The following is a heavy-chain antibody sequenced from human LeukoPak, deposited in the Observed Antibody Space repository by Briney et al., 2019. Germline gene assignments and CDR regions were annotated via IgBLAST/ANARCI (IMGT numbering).Heavy chain of an antibody. D-gene: IGHD3-10*01. CDR2: INPNSGGT. CDR3: ARDRAYYGSARGTFDP. V-gene: IGHV1-2*02. CDR1: GYTFTGYY. J-gene: IGHJ5*02. Sequence: GASVKVSCKASGYTFTGYYMHWVRQAPGQGLEWMGWINPNSGGTNYAQKFQGRVTMTRDTSISTAYMELSRLRSDDTAVYYCARDRAYYGSARGTFDPWGQGTLVTVSS.